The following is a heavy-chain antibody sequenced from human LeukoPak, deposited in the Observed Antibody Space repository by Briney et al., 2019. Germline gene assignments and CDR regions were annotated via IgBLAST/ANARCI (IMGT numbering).Heavy chain of an antibody. CDR1: GYIFTSFA. CDR3: ARERWHCRVNCYSVYYYALDV. V-gene: IGHV1-3*01. J-gene: IGHJ6*02. Sequence: ASVKVSCKASGYIFTSFAIHWVRQAPGQRLEWLGWINPGNGDTKYSQNFQGRVTVTSDTSAATAYVELNSLTSEDTAVYYCARERWHCRVNCYSVYYYALDVWGQGTTVTVSS. D-gene: IGHD2-15*01. CDR2: INPGNGDT.